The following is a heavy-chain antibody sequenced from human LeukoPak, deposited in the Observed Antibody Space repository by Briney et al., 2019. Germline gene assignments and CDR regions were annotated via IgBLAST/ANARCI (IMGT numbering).Heavy chain of an antibody. J-gene: IGHJ4*02. V-gene: IGHV3-74*03. CDR3: ARDYAG. Sequence: GGSLRLSCAASGFTFSRYWMHRVRHAPGKGLVWVSRINSDGSDTTYADFVKGRFTISRDSAKHTLYLQMNSLRVDDTAMYYCARDYAGWSQGTLVTV. CDR2: INSDGSDT. D-gene: IGHD3-16*01. CDR1: GFTFSRYW.